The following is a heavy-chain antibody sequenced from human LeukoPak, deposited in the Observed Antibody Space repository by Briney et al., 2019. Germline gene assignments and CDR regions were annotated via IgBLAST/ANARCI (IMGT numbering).Heavy chain of an antibody. D-gene: IGHD1-26*01. CDR1: GGSFSGYY. V-gene: IGHV4-34*01. CDR3: ARELGYYYMDV. J-gene: IGHJ6*03. CDR2: INHSGST. Sequence: SETLSLTCAVYGGSFSGYYWSWIRQPPGKGLEWIGEINHSGSTNYNPSLKSRVTISVDTSKNQFSLKLSSVTAADTAVYYCARELGYYYMDVWGKGTTVTVSS.